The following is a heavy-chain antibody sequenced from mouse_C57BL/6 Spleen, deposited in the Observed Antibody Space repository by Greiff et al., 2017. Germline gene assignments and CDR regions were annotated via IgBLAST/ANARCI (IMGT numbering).Heavy chain of an antibody. Sequence: EVQLQESGPGMVKPSQSLSLTCTVTGYSITSGYDWHWIRHFPGNKLEWMGYISYSGSTNYNPSLKSRISITHDTSKNHFFLKLNSVTTEDTATYYCARGTVEDAMDYWGQGTSVTVSS. J-gene: IGHJ4*01. CDR2: ISYSGST. CDR1: GYSITSGYD. D-gene: IGHD3-1*01. CDR3: ARGTVEDAMDY. V-gene: IGHV3-1*01.